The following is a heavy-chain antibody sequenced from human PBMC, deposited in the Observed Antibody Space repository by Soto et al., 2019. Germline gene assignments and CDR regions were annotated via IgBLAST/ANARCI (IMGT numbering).Heavy chain of an antibody. J-gene: IGHJ6*02. CDR1: GYSFTSYW. Sequence: GESLKISCKGPGYSFTSYWISWVRQMPGKGLEWMGRIDPSDSYTNYSPSFQGHVTISADKSISTSYLQWSSLRASDTPMYYWGGRKRSSPLLSGMDVWGQGTTVTVSS. D-gene: IGHD6-6*01. CDR2: IDPSDSYT. CDR3: GGRKRSSPLLSGMDV. V-gene: IGHV5-10-1*01.